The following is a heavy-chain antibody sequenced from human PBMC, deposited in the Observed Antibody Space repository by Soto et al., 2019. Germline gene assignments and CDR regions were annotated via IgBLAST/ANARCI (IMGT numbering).Heavy chain of an antibody. J-gene: IGHJ6*02. CDR3: ARGGNCSGGSCYSPGGMDV. V-gene: IGHV4-31*03. D-gene: IGHD2-15*01. CDR1: GGSISSGGYY. CDR2: IYYSGST. Sequence: PSETLSLTCTVSGGSISSGGYYWSWIRQHPGKGLEWIGYIYYSGSTYYNPSLKSRVTISVDTSKNQFSLKLSSVTAADTAVYYCARGGNCSGGSCYSPGGMDVWGQGTTVTVSS.